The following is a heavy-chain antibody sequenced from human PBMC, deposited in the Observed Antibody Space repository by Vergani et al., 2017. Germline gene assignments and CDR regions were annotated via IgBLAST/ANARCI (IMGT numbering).Heavy chain of an antibody. Sequence: EVQLVESGGGIVKPGGSLRLSCVASGFSFRNAWMNWVRRTPGKGLEWVGRIKSTFDRGTTAYAAAVKGRFTISRDDSKNTLFLQMNGLKTVDIGVYYCTTDPRYCGDGSCYWLRNHHYYGMDVWGQGTTVTVSS. D-gene: IGHD2-21*01. CDR2: IKSTFDRGTT. CDR1: GFSFRNAW. V-gene: IGHV3-15*07. J-gene: IGHJ6*02. CDR3: TTDPRYCGDGSCYWLRNHHYYGMDV.